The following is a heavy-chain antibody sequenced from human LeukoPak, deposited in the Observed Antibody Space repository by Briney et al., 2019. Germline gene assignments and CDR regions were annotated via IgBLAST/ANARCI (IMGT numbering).Heavy chain of an antibody. Sequence: ESGPTLVKPTQTLTLTCTFSGFSLSTSGVGVGWIRQPPGKALEWLALIYWNDDKRYSPSLKSRLAITKDTSKNQVVLTVTNMDPVDTATYFCAHSDRAYYGDSDYASDFWGQGTMVTVSS. CDR3: AHSDRAYYGDSDYASDF. D-gene: IGHD2-21*01. J-gene: IGHJ3*01. CDR1: GFSLSTSGVG. CDR2: IYWNDDK. V-gene: IGHV2-5*01.